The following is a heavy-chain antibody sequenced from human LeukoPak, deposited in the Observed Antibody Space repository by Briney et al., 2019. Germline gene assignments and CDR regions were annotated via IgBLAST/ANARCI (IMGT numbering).Heavy chain of an antibody. CDR2: ISYDGSNK. V-gene: IGHV3-30-3*01. Sequence: PGGSLRLSCAASGFTFSSYAMHWVRQAPGKGLEWVAVISYDGSNKYYADSVKGRFTISRDNSKNTLYLQMNSLRAEDTAVYYCARDESPSYGLVYYYYGMDVWGQGTTDTVSS. CDR1: GFTFSSYA. J-gene: IGHJ6*02. CDR3: ARDESPSYGLVYYYYGMDV. D-gene: IGHD5-18*01.